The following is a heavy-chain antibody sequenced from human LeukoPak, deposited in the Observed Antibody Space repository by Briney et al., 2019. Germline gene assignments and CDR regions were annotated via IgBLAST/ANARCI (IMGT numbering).Heavy chain of an antibody. D-gene: IGHD2/OR15-2a*01. CDR3: ARSNILNAFDV. V-gene: IGHV3-48*03. J-gene: IGHJ3*01. CDR2: ISSDGNNI. Sequence: PGGSLRLSCAASGFTFSSDEMNWVRQAPGKGLEWGSYISSDGNNIYYANSVKGRFTISRDDAKNSLYLQMSSLRAEDTAFYYCARSNILNAFDVWGQGTMVTVSS. CDR1: GFTFSSDE.